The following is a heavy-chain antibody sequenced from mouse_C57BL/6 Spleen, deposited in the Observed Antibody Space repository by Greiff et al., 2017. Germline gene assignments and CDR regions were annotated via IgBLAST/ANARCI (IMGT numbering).Heavy chain of an antibody. D-gene: IGHD2-3*01. J-gene: IGHJ1*03. V-gene: IGHV7-3*01. CDR3: ARYYDGYYPGYFDD. CDR1: GFTFTDYY. Sequence: EVMLVESGGGLVQPGGSLSLSCAASGFTFTDYYMSWVRQPPGQALEWLGFIRNKANGYTTEYSASVKGRFTISRDNSQSILYLQMNALRAEDSATYYCARYYDGYYPGYFDDWGTGTTVTVSS. CDR2: IRNKANGYTT.